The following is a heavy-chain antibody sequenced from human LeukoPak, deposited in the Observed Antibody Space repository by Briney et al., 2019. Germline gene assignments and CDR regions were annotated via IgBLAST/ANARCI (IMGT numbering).Heavy chain of an antibody. CDR2: ISSTSSYT. CDR3: ARSYYDILTGYEYKCFDS. CDR1: EFTFSNYN. D-gene: IGHD3-9*01. V-gene: IGHV3-21*01. Sequence: GGSQRLSCAASEFTFSNYNMNWVRQAPGKGLECVSSISSTSSYTYYADSVKGRFTISRDNAKNSLYLQMNSLRAEDTAVYYCARSYYDILTGYEYKCFDSWGQGTLVTVS. J-gene: IGHJ5*01.